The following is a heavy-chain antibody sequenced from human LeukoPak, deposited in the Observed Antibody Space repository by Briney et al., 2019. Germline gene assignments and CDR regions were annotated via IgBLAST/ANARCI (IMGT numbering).Heavy chain of an antibody. Sequence: SQTLSLTCTVSGGSISSGGYYWSWIRQHPGKGLEWIGYIHYSGSTYYNPSLKSRVTISVDTSKNQFSLKLRYVTAADTAVYYCARTYMTSARFDPWGQGTLVTVSS. CDR1: GGSISSGGYY. V-gene: IGHV4-31*03. CDR2: IHYSGST. CDR3: ARTYMTSARFDP. J-gene: IGHJ5*02. D-gene: IGHD2-21*02.